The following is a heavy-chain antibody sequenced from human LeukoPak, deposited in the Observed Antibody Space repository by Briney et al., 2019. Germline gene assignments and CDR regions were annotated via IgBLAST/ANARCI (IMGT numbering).Heavy chain of an antibody. V-gene: IGHV3-30*18. D-gene: IGHD1-14*01. CDR2: ISYDGSNK. J-gene: IGHJ4*02. CDR3: AKDTGPGDY. CDR1: GFTFSSYG. Sequence: GRSLRLSCAASGFTFSSYGMHWVRQAPGKGLKWVAVISYDGSNKYYADSVKGRFTISRDNSKNTLYLQMNSLRAEDTAVYYCAKDTGPGDYWGQGTLVTVSS.